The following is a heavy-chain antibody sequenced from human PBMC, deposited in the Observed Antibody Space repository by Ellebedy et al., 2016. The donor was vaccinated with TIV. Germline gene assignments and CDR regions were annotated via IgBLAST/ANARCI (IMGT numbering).Heavy chain of an antibody. CDR2: INPSGGST. CDR1: GYTFTSYY. J-gene: IGHJ4*02. V-gene: IGHV1-46*01. Sequence: AASVKVSCKASGYTFTSYYLHWVRQAPGQGLEWMGIINPSGGSTNYAQKLQGRITMTRDTSTSTVYMELSSLRSEDTAVYYCARDREPHYYDSSGFFDYWGQGTLVTVSS. CDR3: ARDREPHYYDSSGFFDY. D-gene: IGHD3-22*01.